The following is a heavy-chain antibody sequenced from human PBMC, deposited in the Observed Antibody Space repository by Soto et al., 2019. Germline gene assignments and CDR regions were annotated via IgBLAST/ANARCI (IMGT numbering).Heavy chain of an antibody. J-gene: IGHJ4*02. CDR1: GGSFSGYY. V-gene: IGHV4-34*01. Sequence: SETLSLTCAVYGGSFSGYYWSWIRQPPGKGLEWIGEINHSGSTNYNPSLKSRVTISVDTSKNQFSLKLSSVTAADTAVYYCAREAPKQLVYFDYWGQGTTVTVSS. CDR2: INHSGST. D-gene: IGHD6-13*01. CDR3: AREAPKQLVYFDY.